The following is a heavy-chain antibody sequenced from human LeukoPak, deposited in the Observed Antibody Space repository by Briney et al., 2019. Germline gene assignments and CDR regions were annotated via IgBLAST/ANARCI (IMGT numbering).Heavy chain of an antibody. Sequence: GESLKISCKGSGDSFTNYWIGWVRQMPGKGLEWMGIIYPGDSDTKYSPSFQGQVTISADKSISTAYLQWGSLKASDTAMYYCARRGYRYAYDYWGQGTLVTVSS. CDR1: GDSFTNYW. CDR3: ARRGYRYAYDY. CDR2: IYPGDSDT. D-gene: IGHD5-18*01. V-gene: IGHV5-51*01. J-gene: IGHJ4*02.